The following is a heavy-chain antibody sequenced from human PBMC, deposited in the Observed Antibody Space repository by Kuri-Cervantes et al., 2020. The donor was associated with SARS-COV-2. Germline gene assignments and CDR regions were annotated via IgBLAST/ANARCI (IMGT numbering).Heavy chain of an antibody. CDR1: GCTFSSYA. D-gene: IGHD5-18*01. J-gene: IGHJ4*02. Sequence: GEALKIYCAASGCTFSSYAMSWVRQAPGKGLEWVSAISGSGGSTYYADSVKGRFTISRDNSKNTLYLQMNSLRAEDTAVYYCAKDRGYSYGYGYFDYWGQGTLVTVSS. V-gene: IGHV3-23*01. CDR3: AKDRGYSYGYGYFDY. CDR2: ISGSGGST.